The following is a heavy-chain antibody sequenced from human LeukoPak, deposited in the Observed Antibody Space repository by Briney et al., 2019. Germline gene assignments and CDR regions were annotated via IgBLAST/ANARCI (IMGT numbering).Heavy chain of an antibody. D-gene: IGHD2-15*01. CDR2: INPNSGGT. J-gene: IGHJ6*03. CDR3: ASSTGVAAIYYYMDV. Sequence: ASVKVSCKASGYTFTGYYMHWVRQAPGQGLEWMGWINPNSGGTNYAQKFQGRVTMTRDTSISTAYMELSRLRSDDTAVYYCASSTGVAAIYYYMDVWGKGTTVTVSS. V-gene: IGHV1-2*02. CDR1: GYTFTGYY.